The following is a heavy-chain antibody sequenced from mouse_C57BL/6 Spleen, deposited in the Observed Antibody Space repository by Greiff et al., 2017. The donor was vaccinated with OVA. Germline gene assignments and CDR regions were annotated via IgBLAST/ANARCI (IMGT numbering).Heavy chain of an antibody. Sequence: EVMLVESGGDLVKPGGSLKLSCAVSGFTFSSYGMSWVRQTPDKRLEWVATISSGGSYTYYPDSVKGRFTISRDNAKNTLYLQMSSLKSEDTAMYYCARRGTTVVAFAYWGQGTLVTVSA. CDR2: ISSGGSYT. CDR1: GFTFSSYG. D-gene: IGHD1-1*01. J-gene: IGHJ3*01. V-gene: IGHV5-6*02. CDR3: ARRGTTVVAFAY.